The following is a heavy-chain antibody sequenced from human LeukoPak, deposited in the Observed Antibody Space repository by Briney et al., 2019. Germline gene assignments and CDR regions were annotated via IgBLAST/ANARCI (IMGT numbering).Heavy chain of an antibody. J-gene: IGHJ4*02. CDR2: INSDGSST. CDR1: GFTFSSYW. CDR3: ATSMVRGVYQYY. V-gene: IGHV3-74*01. Sequence: PGGSLRLSCAASGFTFSSYWMHWVRQAPGKGLVWVSRINSDGSSTSYADSVEGRFTISRDNAKNTLYLQMNSLRAEDTAVYYCATSMVRGVYQYYWGQGTLVTVSS. D-gene: IGHD3-10*01.